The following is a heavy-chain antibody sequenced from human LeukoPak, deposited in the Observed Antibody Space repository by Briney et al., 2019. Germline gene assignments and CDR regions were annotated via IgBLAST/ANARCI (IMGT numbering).Heavy chain of an antibody. CDR2: ISASGGST. CDR1: GFTFGSYT. V-gene: IGHV3-23*01. D-gene: IGHD3-22*01. J-gene: IGHJ4*02. Sequence: GGSLRLSCVASGFTFGSYTMNWVRQAPGKGLEWVSAISASGGSTSYADSVRGRFTISRDNPKNTLFLQMNSLRAEDAAVYYCAKDRDSSGYYDYWGQGTLVTVSS. CDR3: AKDRDSSGYYDY.